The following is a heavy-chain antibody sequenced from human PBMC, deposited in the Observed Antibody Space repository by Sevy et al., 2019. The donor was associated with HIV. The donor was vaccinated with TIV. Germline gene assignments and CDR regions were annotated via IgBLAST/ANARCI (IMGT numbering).Heavy chain of an antibody. D-gene: IGHD3-22*01. CDR2: ISAYNGNT. CDR1: GYTFTSYG. V-gene: IGHV1-18*01. CDR3: AGANDSSGYYVDFDY. J-gene: IGHJ4*02. Sequence: ASVKVSCKASGYTFTSYGISWVRQAPGQGLEWMGWISAYNGNTNYAQKLQGRVTMTTDTSTSTAYMELRSLRSDDTAVYYCAGANDSSGYYVDFDYWGQGTLVTVSS.